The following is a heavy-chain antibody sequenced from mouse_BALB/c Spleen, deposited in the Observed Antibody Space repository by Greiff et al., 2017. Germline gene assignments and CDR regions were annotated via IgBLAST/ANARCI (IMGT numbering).Heavy chain of an antibody. D-gene: IGHD2-14*01. J-gene: IGHJ4*01. CDR1: GYAFTNYL. V-gene: IGHV1-54*03. CDR3: ARSLLYRYDERYYAMDY. Sequence: QVQLQQSGAELVRPGTSVKVSCKASGYAFTNYLIEWVKQRPGQGLEWIGVINPGSGGTNYNEKFKGKATLTADKSSSTAYMQLSSLTSDDSAVYFCARSLLYRYDERYYAMDYWGQGTSVTVSS. CDR2: INPGSGGT.